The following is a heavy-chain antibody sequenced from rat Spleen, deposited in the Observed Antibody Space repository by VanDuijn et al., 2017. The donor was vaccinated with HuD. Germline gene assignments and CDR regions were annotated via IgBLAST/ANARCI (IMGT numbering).Heavy chain of an antibody. CDR2: TTKTGGDI. V-gene: IGHV5-31*01. CDR1: GHTFNNYW. Sequence: EVQLVESGGGLVQPGRSLKLSCVVSGHTFNNYWMSWIRQAPGKGLEWVASTTKTGGDIYYPDSVKGRFTISRDNAKSTLNLQMDSLRSEDTATYYCARRGYNNYYFDYWGQGVVVTVSS. J-gene: IGHJ2*01. CDR3: ARRGYNNYYFDY. D-gene: IGHD1-10*01.